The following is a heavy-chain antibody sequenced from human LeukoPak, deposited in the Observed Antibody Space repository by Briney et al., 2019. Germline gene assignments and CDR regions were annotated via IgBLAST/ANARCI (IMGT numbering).Heavy chain of an antibody. J-gene: IGHJ4*02. CDR1: VGSISISSYY. V-gene: IGHV4-39*02. Sequence: SETLSLTCTVSVGSISISSYYWGWIRQPPGKGLEWIGSIYYSGSTYYNPSLKSRVTISVDTSKNQFSLKLSSVTAADTAVYYCARDKSRWFGESDYWGQGTLVTVSS. CDR2: IYYSGST. CDR3: ARDKSRWFGESDY. D-gene: IGHD3-10*01.